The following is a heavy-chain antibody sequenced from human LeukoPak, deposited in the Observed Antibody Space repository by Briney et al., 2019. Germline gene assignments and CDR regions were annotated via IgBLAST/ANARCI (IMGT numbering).Heavy chain of an antibody. V-gene: IGHV3-23*01. CDR2: ISGSGGST. CDR1: GFTFSSYG. D-gene: IGHD2-21*01. J-gene: IGHJ4*02. Sequence: GGSLRLSCAASGFTFSSYGMSWVRQAPGKGLEWVSAISGSGGSTYYADSVKGRFTISRDNSKNTLYLQMNSLRAEDAAVYYCAKAPVTSCRGAYCYPFDYWGQGTLVTVSS. CDR3: AKAPVTSCRGAYCYPFDY.